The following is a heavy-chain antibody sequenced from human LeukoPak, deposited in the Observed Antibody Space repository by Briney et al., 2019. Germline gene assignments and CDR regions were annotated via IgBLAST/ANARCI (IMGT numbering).Heavy chain of an antibody. Sequence: SETLSLTCTVSGDSITGYYWGWIRQPPGKGLEWIGNIYYTGNTYYNASLKSRVTISVDTSKNQFSLKLSSVTAADTAVYYCARRYYGSGSYYNSPRFDPWGQGTLVTVSS. CDR1: GDSITGYY. CDR2: IYYTGNT. CDR3: ARRYYGSGSYYNSPRFDP. V-gene: IGHV4-39*07. D-gene: IGHD3-10*01. J-gene: IGHJ5*02.